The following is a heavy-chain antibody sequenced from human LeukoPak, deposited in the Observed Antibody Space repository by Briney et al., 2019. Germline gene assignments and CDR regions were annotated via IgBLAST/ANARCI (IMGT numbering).Heavy chain of an antibody. CDR3: ARGLRFWGYYYYMDV. Sequence: ASVKVSCKASGYTFTSYYMHWVRQAPGQGLEWMGIINPSGGSTSYAQKFQGRVTMTRDMSTSTVYMELSSLRSEDTAVYYCARGLRFWGYYYYMDVWGKGTTVTVSS. CDR1: GYTFTSYY. CDR2: INPSGGST. J-gene: IGHJ6*03. D-gene: IGHD3-3*01. V-gene: IGHV1-46*01.